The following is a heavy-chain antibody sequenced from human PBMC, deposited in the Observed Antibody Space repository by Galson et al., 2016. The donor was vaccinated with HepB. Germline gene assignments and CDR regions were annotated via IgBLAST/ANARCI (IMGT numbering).Heavy chain of an antibody. CDR2: ISYDGSNK. Sequence: SLRLSCAASGFTFSYYAINWVRQAPGKGLEWVAVISYDGSNKYYADSVKGRFTISRDNSKNMLYLQMNSLRAEDTAVYYCARSVWRWRGMDVWGQGTTVTVSS. V-gene: IGHV3-30*04. D-gene: IGHD2-21*01. CDR3: ARSVWRWRGMDV. CDR1: GFTFSYYA. J-gene: IGHJ6*02.